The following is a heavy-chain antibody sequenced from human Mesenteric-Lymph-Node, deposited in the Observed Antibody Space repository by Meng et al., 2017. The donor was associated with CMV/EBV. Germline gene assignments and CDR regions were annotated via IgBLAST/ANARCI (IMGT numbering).Heavy chain of an antibody. CDR3: ARILEWLWSFDY. V-gene: IGHV1-18*01. CDR1: GYTFTSYG. Sequence: ASVKVSCKTSGYTFTSYGISWVRQAPGQGLEWMGWISAYNGNTNYAQKLQGRVTMTTDTSTSTAYMELRSLRSDDTAVDYWARILEWLWSFDYWGQGTLVTVSS. CDR2: ISAYNGNT. J-gene: IGHJ4*02. D-gene: IGHD3-3*01.